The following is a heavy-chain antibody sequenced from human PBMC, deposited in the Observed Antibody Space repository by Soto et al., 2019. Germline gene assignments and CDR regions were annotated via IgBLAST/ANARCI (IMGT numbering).Heavy chain of an antibody. Sequence: PSETLSLTCTVSGDSITSGGSYWSWLRQPPGKGLEWIGYIYHSGGASYNPSLRGRAVISIDTSKNQFSLRLNAVTAADTATYYCAGDYYGAGSRYSYYGMEVWGQGTTVTVAS. CDR3: AGDYYGAGSRYSYYGMEV. D-gene: IGHD3-10*01. CDR1: GDSITSGGSY. V-gene: IGHV4-31*02. CDR2: IYHSGGA. J-gene: IGHJ6*02.